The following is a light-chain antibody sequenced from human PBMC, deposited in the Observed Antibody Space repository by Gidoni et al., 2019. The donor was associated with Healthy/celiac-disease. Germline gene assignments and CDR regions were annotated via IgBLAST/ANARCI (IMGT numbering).Light chain of an antibody. CDR1: QGISSY. J-gene: IGKJ1*01. CDR2: AAS. Sequence: DIQLTQSPSFLSASVGDRVTITCRASQGISSYLAWYQQKPGKAPKLLIYAASTLQSGVPSRFSGSVSGTEFTLTISILQPEAFATYYCQQLNSYPWTFGQGTKVEIK. CDR3: QQLNSYPWT. V-gene: IGKV1-9*01.